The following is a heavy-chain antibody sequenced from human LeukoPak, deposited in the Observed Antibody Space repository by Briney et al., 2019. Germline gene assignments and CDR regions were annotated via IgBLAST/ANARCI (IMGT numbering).Heavy chain of an antibody. CDR1: GFTVSDNY. CDR3: ARLNTAMVLAFDI. Sequence: PGGSLRLSCAASGFTVSDNYMSWVRQAPGKGLEWVSIIYTGGTTYYADSVRGRFTISRDSSKNTVYLQTNSLTAGDTAVYYCARLNTAMVLAFDIWGQGTMVTVSS. J-gene: IGHJ3*02. CDR2: IYTGGTT. D-gene: IGHD5-18*01. V-gene: IGHV3-53*01.